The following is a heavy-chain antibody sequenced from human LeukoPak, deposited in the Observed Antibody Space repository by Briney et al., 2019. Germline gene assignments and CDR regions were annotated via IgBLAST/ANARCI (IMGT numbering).Heavy chain of an antibody. V-gene: IGHV1-69*01. Sequence: SVKVSCKASGDTFSSYAISWVRQAPGQGLEWMGGIIPIFGTANYAQKFQDRVTITADESTSTAYMELSSLRSEDTAVYYCARDPGGLHYYYYGMDVWGQGTTVTVSS. D-gene: IGHD3-16*01. CDR3: ARDPGGLHYYYYGMDV. CDR1: GDTFSSYA. CDR2: IIPIFGTA. J-gene: IGHJ6*02.